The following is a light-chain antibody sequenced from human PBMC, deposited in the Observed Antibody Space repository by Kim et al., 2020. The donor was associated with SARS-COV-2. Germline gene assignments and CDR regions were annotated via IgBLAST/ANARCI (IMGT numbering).Light chain of an antibody. J-gene: IGLJ2*01. V-gene: IGLV1-40*01. CDR2: GNS. CDR1: SSNIGAGYD. Sequence: VTISCTGSSSNIGAGYDVHWYQQLPGTAPKLLIYGNSNRPSGVPDRCSGSKSGTSASLAITGLQAEDEADYYCQSYDSSLSVHVVFGGGTQLTVL. CDR3: QSYDSSLSVHVV.